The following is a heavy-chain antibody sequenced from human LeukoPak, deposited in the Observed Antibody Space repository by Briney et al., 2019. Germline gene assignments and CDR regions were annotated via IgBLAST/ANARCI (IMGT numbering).Heavy chain of an antibody. CDR2: ISSSSSTI. V-gene: IGHV3-48*01. CDR1: GFTFSSYS. CDR3: ARDWGHPEVLWFGEPPGY. D-gene: IGHD3-10*01. J-gene: IGHJ4*02. Sequence: GGSLRLSCAASGFTFSSYSMKWVRQAPGKGLEWVSYISSSSSTIYYADSVKGRFTIARDNAKNSLYLQMNSLRAEDTAVYYCARDWGHPEVLWFGEPPGYWSQGSLVTVSS.